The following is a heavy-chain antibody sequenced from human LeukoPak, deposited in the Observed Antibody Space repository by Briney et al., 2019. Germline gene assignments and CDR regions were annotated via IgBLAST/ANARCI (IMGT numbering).Heavy chain of an antibody. V-gene: IGHV4-39*01. CDR1: GGSIGSGSYY. Sequence: PSETLSLTCTVSGGSIGSGSYYWGWIRQPPGKGLEWIGSIYYSGTIYYNPSLKSRVTISVDTSKNQFSLKLTSVTAADTAVYYCATQWIGHFDYWGQGTLVTVSS. J-gene: IGHJ4*02. CDR2: IYYSGTI. CDR3: ATQWIGHFDY. D-gene: IGHD5-12*01.